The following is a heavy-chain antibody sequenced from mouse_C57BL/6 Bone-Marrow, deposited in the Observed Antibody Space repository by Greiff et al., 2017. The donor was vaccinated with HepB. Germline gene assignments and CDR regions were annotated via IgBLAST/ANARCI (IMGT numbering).Heavy chain of an antibody. D-gene: IGHD1-1*01. Sequence: QVQLQQFGAELARPGATVKLSCKASGYTFTSYGISWVKQRTGQGLEWIGEIYPRSGNTYYNEKFKGKATLTADKSSSTAYMERRSLTSEDSAVYFCARNYYVSSRFAYWGRETLVTVSA. CDR2: IYPRSGNT. CDR1: GYTFTSYG. V-gene: IGHV1-81*01. J-gene: IGHJ3*01. CDR3: ARNYYVSSRFAY.